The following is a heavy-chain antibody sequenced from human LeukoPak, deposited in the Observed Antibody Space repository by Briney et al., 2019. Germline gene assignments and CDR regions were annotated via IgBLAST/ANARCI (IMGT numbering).Heavy chain of an antibody. CDR1: GFTFSSYS. D-gene: IGHD1-1*01. Sequence: GGSLRLSCAASGFTFSSYSMNWVRQAPGKGLEWVSSISSSSSYIYYADSVKGRFTISRDNSKNTLYLQMNSLRAEDTAVYYCAKDPLESEYYFDYWGQGTLVTVSS. CDR2: ISSSSSYI. CDR3: AKDPLESEYYFDY. V-gene: IGHV3-21*04. J-gene: IGHJ4*02.